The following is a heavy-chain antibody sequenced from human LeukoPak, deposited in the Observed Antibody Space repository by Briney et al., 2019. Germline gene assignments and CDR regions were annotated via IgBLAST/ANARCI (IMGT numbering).Heavy chain of an antibody. CDR2: IFYSGRT. D-gene: IGHD5-18*01. CDR3: ARGQKYTSGYRVTELGSRYSDY. V-gene: IGHV4-59*01. J-gene: IGHJ4*02. CDR1: GGSISNYY. Sequence: SETLSLTCTVSGGSISNYYWNWIRQPPGKGLEWIGYIFYSGRTNYNLSLKSRVTLSVDTSKNWFSLRLTSVTAADTAVYYCARGQKYTSGYRVTELGSRYSDYWGQGARVTVSP.